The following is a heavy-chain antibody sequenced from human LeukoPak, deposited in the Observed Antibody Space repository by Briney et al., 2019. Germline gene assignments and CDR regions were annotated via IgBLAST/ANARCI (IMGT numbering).Heavy chain of an antibody. V-gene: IGHV5-51*01. CDR2: IYPGDSDT. CDR1: GYIFTSYW. Sequence: GESLKISCKGSGYIFTSYWTGWVRQLPGKGLEWMGIIYPGDSDTRYSPSFQGQVTISADKSISTAYLQWSSLKASDTTMYYCARGSSSSWYYNFDYWGQGTLVTVSS. CDR3: ARGSSSSWYYNFDY. D-gene: IGHD6-13*01. J-gene: IGHJ4*02.